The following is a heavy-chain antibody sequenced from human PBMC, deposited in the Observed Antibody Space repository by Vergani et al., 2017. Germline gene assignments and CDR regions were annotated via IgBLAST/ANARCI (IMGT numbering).Heavy chain of an antibody. CDR1: GESFSRLY. V-gene: IGHV4-34*02. Sequence: QVQLQQWGAGVVKPSGTLSLTCAVFGESFSRLYWSWIRKPPGKGLEWIGEINNDVHTNYNPSLESRVTVSRDTAKNQFSLNLMSVTAADTAMYYCAVRPRVNLVGGEIVTKRTFDYWSQGSLVTVSS. D-gene: IGHD3-10*01. CDR2: INNDVHT. J-gene: IGHJ4*02. CDR3: AVRPRVNLVGGEIVTKRTFDY.